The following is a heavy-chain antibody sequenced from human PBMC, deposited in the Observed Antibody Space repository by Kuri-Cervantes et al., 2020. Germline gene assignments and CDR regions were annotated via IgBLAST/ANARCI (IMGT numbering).Heavy chain of an antibody. V-gene: IGHV3-23*01. CDR2: ISGSGGST. Sequence: GGSLRLSCAASGFTFSSYAMSWVRQAPGKGLEWVSAISGSGGSTYYADSVKGRFTISRDNSKNTLYLQMNSLRAEDTAVYYCARDRGLLWFRELWYWGQGTLVTVSS. CDR1: GFTFSSYA. CDR3: ARDRGLLWFRELWY. J-gene: IGHJ4*02. D-gene: IGHD3-10*01.